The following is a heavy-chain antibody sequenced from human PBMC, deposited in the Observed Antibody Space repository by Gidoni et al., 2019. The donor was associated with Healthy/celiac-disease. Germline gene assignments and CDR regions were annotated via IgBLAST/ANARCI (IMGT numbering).Heavy chain of an antibody. CDR3: ARGRYSNRYYGMDV. CDR2: INHSGST. J-gene: IGHJ6*02. D-gene: IGHD4-4*01. Sequence: QVQLQQWGAGLLKPSETLSLTCAVYGGSFSGYYWSWIRQPPGKGLEWIGEINHSGSTNYNPSLKSRVTISVDTSKNQFSLKLSSVTAADTAVYYCARGRYSNRYYGMDVWGQGTTVTVSS. CDR1: GGSFSGYY. V-gene: IGHV4-34*01.